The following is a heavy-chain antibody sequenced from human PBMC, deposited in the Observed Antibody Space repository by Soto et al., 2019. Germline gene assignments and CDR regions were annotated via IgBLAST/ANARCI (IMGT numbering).Heavy chain of an antibody. CDR1: GFTFSSYW. J-gene: IGHJ5*01. CDR2: INTDGSTT. CDR3: ASGYNSIWYNWYEP. V-gene: IGHV3-74*01. Sequence: GGSLRLSCAASGFTFSSYWMHWVRQTPEKGLVWVSHINTDGSTTTYADSVKGRFTISRDNAKNTLFLQMNSLRAEDTAVYYCASGYNSIWYNWYEPWGQRTLVTVSA. D-gene: IGHD6-13*01.